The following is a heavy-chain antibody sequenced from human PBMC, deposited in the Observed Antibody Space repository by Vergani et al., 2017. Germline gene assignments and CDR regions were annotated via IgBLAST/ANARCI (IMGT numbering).Heavy chain of an antibody. Sequence: QVQLQESGPGLLKPSQTLSLTCTVSGGSLSSGSYYWSWVRQRPGKGLEWIGYIYNSGSTYYNPSLKSRVTLSVDASKNQFSLKLSSVTAADTAVYYCASQDDHNGNPGAFDIWGQGTKVTVSS. CDR2: IYNSGST. CDR3: ASQDDHNGNPGAFDI. CDR1: GGSLSSGSYY. J-gene: IGHJ3*02. D-gene: IGHD4-23*01. V-gene: IGHV4-31*03.